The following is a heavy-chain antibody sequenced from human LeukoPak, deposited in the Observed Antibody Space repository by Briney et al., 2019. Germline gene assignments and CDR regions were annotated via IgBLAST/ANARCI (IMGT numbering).Heavy chain of an antibody. CDR2: INHSGST. V-gene: IGHV4-34*01. CDR3: ARDGRPYRWFDP. J-gene: IGHJ5*02. Sequence: SETLSLTCAVYGGSFSGYYWSWIRQPPGKGLEWIGEINHSGSTNYNPSLKSRVTISVDTSKNQFSLKLSSVTAADTAVYHCARDGRPYRWFDPWGQGTLVTVSS. D-gene: IGHD1-1*01. CDR1: GGSFSGYY.